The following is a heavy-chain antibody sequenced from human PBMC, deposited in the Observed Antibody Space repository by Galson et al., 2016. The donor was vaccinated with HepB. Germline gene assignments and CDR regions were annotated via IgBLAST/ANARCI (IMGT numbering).Heavy chain of an antibody. J-gene: IGHJ4*02. CDR1: GFNFRGYW. V-gene: IGHV3-7*01. CDR3: ARDRAGSGSNRRFDY. D-gene: IGHD1-26*01. Sequence: SLRLSCAASGFNFRGYWMSWVRQAPGKGLEWVANIQQDGTERNYVDSVRGRFTISRDNAKDSLYLQMNSLRPEDTAIYYCARDRAGSGSNRRFDYWGQGTLVTVSS. CDR2: IQQDGTER.